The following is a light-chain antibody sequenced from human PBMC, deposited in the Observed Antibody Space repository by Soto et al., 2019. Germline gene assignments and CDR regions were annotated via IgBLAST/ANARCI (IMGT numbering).Light chain of an antibody. CDR3: SSYTSSSSLYV. CDR2: EVS. Sequence: QSALTQPASVSGSPGQSITISCTGTSSDVGGYNYVSWYQQHPGKAPKLMIYEVSNRPSGVSNRFSASKSGNTASLTISGLQAEDEADDYCSSYTSSSSLYVFGTGTKLTVL. CDR1: SSDVGGYNY. V-gene: IGLV2-14*01. J-gene: IGLJ1*01.